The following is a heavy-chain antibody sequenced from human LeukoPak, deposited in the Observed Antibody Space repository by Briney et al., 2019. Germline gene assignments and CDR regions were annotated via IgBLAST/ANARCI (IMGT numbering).Heavy chain of an antibody. D-gene: IGHD2-2*01. J-gene: IGHJ4*02. CDR1: GFAFSSFA. V-gene: IGHV3-23*01. CDR3: ARVRFCSSASCSIRYFDY. CDR2: VNGRGSST. Sequence: GGSLRLSCAASGFAFSSFAMTWVRQAPGKGLGWVSAVNGRGSSTYYSDSVKGRFTISRDNSKNMLYVQMSSLRAEDTAVYYCARVRFCSSASCSIRYFDYWGQGTLVTVSS.